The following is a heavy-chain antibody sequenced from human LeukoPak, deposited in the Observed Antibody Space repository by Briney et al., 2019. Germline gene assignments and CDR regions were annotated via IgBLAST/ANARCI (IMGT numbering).Heavy chain of an antibody. CDR1: GFIFSSYS. D-gene: IGHD6-13*01. Sequence: GGSLRLSCAASGFIFSSYSMSWVRQAPGKGLEWVSVITGSGGNTYYADSVKGRFTISKDNSKNTVYLQMSSLRVGDTAVYYCARAASSSWPSYYYGMDVWGQGTTVTVSS. CDR2: ITGSGGNT. V-gene: IGHV3-23*01. CDR3: ARAASSSWPSYYYGMDV. J-gene: IGHJ6*02.